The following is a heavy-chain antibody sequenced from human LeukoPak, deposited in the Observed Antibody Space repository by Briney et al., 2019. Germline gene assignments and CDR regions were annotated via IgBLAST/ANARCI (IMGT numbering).Heavy chain of an antibody. D-gene: IGHD1-26*01. CDR2: ISWHGETT. CDR3: ARDQGGSYSY. CDR1: GFPFDDYG. J-gene: IGHJ4*02. V-gene: IGHV3-43D*03. Sequence: VGSLRLSCVVSGFPFDDYGMLWVRQAPGKGLEWVSFISWHGETTYYSDSVKGRFTISRDNAKNSLYLQMNSLRVEDTAVYYCARDQGGSYSYWGQGTLVTVSS.